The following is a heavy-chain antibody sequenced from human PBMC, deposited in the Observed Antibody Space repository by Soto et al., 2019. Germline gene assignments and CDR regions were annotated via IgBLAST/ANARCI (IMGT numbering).Heavy chain of an antibody. CDR2: IYHSGST. J-gene: IGHJ4*02. D-gene: IGHD3-10*01. V-gene: IGHV4-30-4*01. Sequence: QVQLQESGPGLVKPSQTLSLTCTVPGASIRSDDFYWSWIRQPPGKGLEWIGNIYHSGSTDYNPSLKSRVTISKDTCKNQFPLKLGSVTAADTAVYYCARGSFFRGYFDSWGQGTLVTVSS. CDR1: GASIRSDDFY. CDR3: ARGSFFRGYFDS.